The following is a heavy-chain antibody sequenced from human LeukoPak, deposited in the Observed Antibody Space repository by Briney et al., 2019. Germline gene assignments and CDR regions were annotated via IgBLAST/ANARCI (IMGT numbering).Heavy chain of an antibody. CDR1: GGSISSGSYY. V-gene: IGHV4-61*02. CDR3: ANTMVRGVLSRTYFDY. Sequence: PSETLSLTCTVSGGSISSGSYYWSWIRQPAGKGLEWIGRIYTSGSTNYNPSLKSRVTISVDTSKNQFSLKLSSVTAADTAVYYCANTMVRGVLSRTYFDYWGQGTLVTVSS. J-gene: IGHJ4*02. D-gene: IGHD3-10*01. CDR2: IYTSGST.